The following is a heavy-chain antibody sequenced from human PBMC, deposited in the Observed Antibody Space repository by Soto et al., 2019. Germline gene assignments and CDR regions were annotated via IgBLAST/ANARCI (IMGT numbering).Heavy chain of an antibody. Sequence: ASVKVSCKASGYTFTSYGISWVRQAPGQGLEWMGWISAYNGNTNYAQKLQGRVTMTTDTSTSTAYMELSSLRSEDTAVYYCAIRAEGSGYDYWGQGTLVTVSS. J-gene: IGHJ4*02. CDR3: AIRAEGSGYDY. V-gene: IGHV1-18*01. D-gene: IGHD6-19*01. CDR1: GYTFTSYG. CDR2: ISAYNGNT.